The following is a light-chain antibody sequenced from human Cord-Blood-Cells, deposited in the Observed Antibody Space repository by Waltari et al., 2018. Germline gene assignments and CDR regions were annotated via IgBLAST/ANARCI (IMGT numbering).Light chain of an antibody. CDR1: SPNIGAGYE. V-gene: IGLV1-40*01. J-gene: IGLJ2*01. CDR2: GNS. CDR3: QSYDSSLSGVV. Sequence: QSVLTQPPSVSGAPGQRVTISCTGSSPNIGAGYEVHWYPQLPGTAPKLLIYGNSNRPSGVPDRFTCDKSGSSASLAITGLQAEDEADYYCQSYDSSLSGVVFGGGTKLTVL.